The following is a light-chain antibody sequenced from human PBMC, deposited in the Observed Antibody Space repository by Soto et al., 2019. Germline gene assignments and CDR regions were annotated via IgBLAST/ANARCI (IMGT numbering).Light chain of an antibody. V-gene: IGLV2-14*01. Sequence: QSVLTQPASVSGSPGQSITISCTGTSRDVGGYNYVSWYQQHPGKAPELMIHDVSNRPSGVSNRFSGSKSGNTASLTISGLQAEDEAEYYCISYTGSSLYVFGTGTKVTV. CDR3: ISYTGSSLYV. CDR1: SRDVGGYNY. J-gene: IGLJ1*01. CDR2: DVS.